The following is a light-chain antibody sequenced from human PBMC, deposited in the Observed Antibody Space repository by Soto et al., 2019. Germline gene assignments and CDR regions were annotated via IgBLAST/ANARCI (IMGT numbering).Light chain of an antibody. Sequence: DIQMTQSPSTLSASVGDRVTITCRASQSISSWLAWYQQKPGKAPKLLIYKASLLQSGVPSRFSGSGSGTEFTLTIDSLQPDDVATYYCQQYKSYRAFGQGTKVDIK. J-gene: IGKJ1*01. CDR2: KAS. V-gene: IGKV1-5*03. CDR3: QQYKSYRA. CDR1: QSISSW.